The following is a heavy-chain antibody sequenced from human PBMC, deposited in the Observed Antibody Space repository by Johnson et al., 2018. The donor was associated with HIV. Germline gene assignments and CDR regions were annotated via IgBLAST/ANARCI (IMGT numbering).Heavy chain of an antibody. CDR3: ARNGDGYTPDAFDI. CDR1: GFTFSDYW. Sequence: VQLVESGGGVVQPGGSLRLSCGASGFTFSDYWMSWVRQAPGKGLEWVASIKYDGSERYHVDSVKGRFTISRDNAKKSLYLQMNSLRVEDTAVYFCARNGDGYTPDAFDIWGQGTVVTVSS. CDR2: IKYDGSER. D-gene: IGHD5-24*01. V-gene: IGHV3-7*04. J-gene: IGHJ3*02.